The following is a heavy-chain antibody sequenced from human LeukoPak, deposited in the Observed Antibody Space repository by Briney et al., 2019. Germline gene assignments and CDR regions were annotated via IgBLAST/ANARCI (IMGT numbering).Heavy chain of an antibody. Sequence: GGSLRLSCAASGFTFSGYSMNWVRQAPGKGLEWVSAISGSGGSTYYADSVKGRFTISRDNSKNTLYLQMNSLRAEDTAVYYCAKGLAAAGTWGIDYWGQGTLVTVSS. J-gene: IGHJ4*02. D-gene: IGHD6-13*01. CDR3: AKGLAAAGTWGIDY. V-gene: IGHV3-23*01. CDR2: ISGSGGST. CDR1: GFTFSGYS.